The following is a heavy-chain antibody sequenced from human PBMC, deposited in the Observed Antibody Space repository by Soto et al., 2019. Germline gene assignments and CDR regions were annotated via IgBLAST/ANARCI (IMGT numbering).Heavy chain of an antibody. J-gene: IGHJ5*02. V-gene: IGHV1-8*01. Sequence: APMKVSCKASGYSFTNNDVTWVRQATGQGLEWMGWMNPGSGDTGYAQKFQGRVTMTRDISIATAYMELSSLRSDDTAIYYCARMATFGSLNWFDPWGQGTLVTLSS. CDR3: ARMATFGSLNWFDP. CDR1: GYSFTNND. CDR2: MNPGSGDT. D-gene: IGHD3-16*01.